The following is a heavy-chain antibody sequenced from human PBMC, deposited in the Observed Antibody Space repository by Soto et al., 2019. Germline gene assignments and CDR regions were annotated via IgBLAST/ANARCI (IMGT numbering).Heavy chain of an antibody. V-gene: IGHV1-69*13. D-gene: IGHD3-22*01. CDR1: GGTFSTYA. CDR2: IIPLFGTA. Sequence: SVKVSCKASGGTFSTYAIDWVRQAPGQGLEWMGGIIPLFGTAKYAQNFQGRITITADESTNTAYMELRSLRSQDTAVYYCARGVNYDSSGYYYFYWGQATLVTVSS. CDR3: ARGVNYDSSGYYYFY. J-gene: IGHJ4*02.